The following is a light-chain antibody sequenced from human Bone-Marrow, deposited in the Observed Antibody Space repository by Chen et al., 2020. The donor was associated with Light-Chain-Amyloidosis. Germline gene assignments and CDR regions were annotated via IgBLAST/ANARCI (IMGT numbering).Light chain of an antibody. V-gene: IGLV2-14*01. Sequence: QSALTQPASVSGSPGQPATISCTGTDSDLGDYNYVSWYQQFPGKAPKLMIFEVSNRPSGVSHRCSGSKSGSTASLTIPGLQPEDEADYYCSSYSNLDTLVIFGGGTKLTVL. CDR2: EVS. CDR1: DSDLGDYNY. J-gene: IGLJ2*01. CDR3: SSYSNLDTLVI.